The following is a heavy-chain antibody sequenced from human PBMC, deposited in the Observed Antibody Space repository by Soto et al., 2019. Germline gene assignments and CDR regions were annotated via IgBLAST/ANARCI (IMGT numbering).Heavy chain of an antibody. J-gene: IGHJ5*02. CDR2: IYYSGTT. D-gene: IGHD2-2*01. CDR1: GGSISSGDYY. Sequence: QVQLQESGPGLVKPSQTLSLTCTVSGGSISSGDYYWSWIRQHPGKGLEWIGYIYYSGTTYYKPSLKIRVTISLDTSKNQFALKLSSVTAADTAVYYCARGGRDIVVVPAAIRFDPWGQGTLVTVSS. CDR3: ARGGRDIVVVPAAIRFDP. V-gene: IGHV4-31*03.